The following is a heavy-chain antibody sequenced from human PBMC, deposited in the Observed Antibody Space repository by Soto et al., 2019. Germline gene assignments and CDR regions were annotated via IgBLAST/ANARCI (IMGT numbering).Heavy chain of an antibody. D-gene: IGHD6-6*01. CDR3: ASLEYSSSSLDY. Sequence: SETLSLTCTVSGGSISSSSYCWGWIRQPPGKGLEWIGSIYYSGSTYYNPSLKSRVTISVDTSKNQFSLKLSSVTAADTAVYYCASLEYSSSSLDYWGQGTLVTVSS. V-gene: IGHV4-39*01. CDR1: GGSISSSSYC. J-gene: IGHJ4*02. CDR2: IYYSGST.